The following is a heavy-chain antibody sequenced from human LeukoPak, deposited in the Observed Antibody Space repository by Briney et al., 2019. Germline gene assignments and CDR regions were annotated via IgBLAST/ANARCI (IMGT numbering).Heavy chain of an antibody. J-gene: IGHJ1*01. CDR2: IYSGGST. V-gene: IGHV3-66*01. CDR3: AKDLMAAVAGIEYFQH. CDR1: GFTVSSDY. D-gene: IGHD6-19*01. Sequence: GGSLRLSCAASGFTVSSDYMSWVRQAPGKGLKWVSTIYSGGSTYYADSVKGRFTISRDNSKNTLYLQMNSLRAEDTAVYYCAKDLMAAVAGIEYFQHWGQGTLVTVSS.